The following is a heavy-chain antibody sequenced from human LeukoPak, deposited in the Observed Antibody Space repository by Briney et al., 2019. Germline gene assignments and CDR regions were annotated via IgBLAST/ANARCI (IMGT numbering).Heavy chain of an antibody. CDR3: ARVRDRTYYDFWSGIIDY. J-gene: IGHJ4*02. CDR1: GGSISSGSYY. Sequence: SETLSLTCTVSGGSISSGSYYWSWIRQPAGKGLEWIGRIYTSGSTNYNPSLKSRVTISVDTSKNQFSLKLSSVTAADTAVYYCARVRDRTYYDFWSGIIDYWGQETLVTVSS. CDR2: IYTSGST. D-gene: IGHD3-3*01. V-gene: IGHV4-61*02.